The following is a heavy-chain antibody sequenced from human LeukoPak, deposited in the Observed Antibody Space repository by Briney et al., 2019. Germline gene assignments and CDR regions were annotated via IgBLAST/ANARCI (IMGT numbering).Heavy chain of an antibody. CDR1: GFSFTDAW. J-gene: IGHJ4*02. V-gene: IGHV3-23*01. CDR2: ISGSGGST. D-gene: IGHD4-23*01. Sequence: GGSLRLSCEASGFSFTDAWMSWVRQAPGKGLEWVSAISGSGGSTYYADSVKGRFTISRDNSKNTLYLQMNSLRAEDTAVYYCAKNRRTTVVTPDDYWGQGTLVTVSS. CDR3: AKNRRTTVVTPDDY.